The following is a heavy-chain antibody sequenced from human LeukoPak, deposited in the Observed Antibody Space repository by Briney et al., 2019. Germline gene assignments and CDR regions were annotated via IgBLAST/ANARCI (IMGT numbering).Heavy chain of an antibody. J-gene: IGHJ4*02. CDR2: IRKQDGTT. V-gene: IGHV3-49*04. Sequence: GRSLTLSCTASGFTFGEYSMSWVRQAPGKGLEWVGFIRKQDGTTEYAASVRGRFTISRDESNRIAYLQMNSLKTEDTAVYHCNRWHISGVSYSNVWGQGTLVTVSS. CDR1: GFTFGEYS. CDR3: NRWHISGVSYSNV. D-gene: IGHD2-15*01.